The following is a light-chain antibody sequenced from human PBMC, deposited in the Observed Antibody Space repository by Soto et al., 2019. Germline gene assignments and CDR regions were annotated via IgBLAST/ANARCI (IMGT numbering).Light chain of an antibody. V-gene: IGKV3-11*01. Sequence: EIVMTQSPATLSVSPGEGATLSCRASQSVSSNLAWYQQKPGQAPRLLIYDASSRATGIPARFSGGGSGTDFTLTISNLEPEDFAVYYCQQRSDWPWTFGQGTKVDIK. CDR3: QQRSDWPWT. J-gene: IGKJ1*01. CDR1: QSVSSN. CDR2: DAS.